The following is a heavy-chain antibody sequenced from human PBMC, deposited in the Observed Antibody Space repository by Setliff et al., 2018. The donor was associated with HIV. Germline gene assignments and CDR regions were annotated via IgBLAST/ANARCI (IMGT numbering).Heavy chain of an antibody. Sequence: ASAKVSSRASGYTFTSYYIHWVRQAPGQGLGWMGIINPSGGSTSYAQRFQGRVTMTRDTSTSTVYMELGSLRSEDTAVYYCARGDSGSYYEDAFDIWGQGTMVPVSS. V-gene: IGHV1-46*01. D-gene: IGHD1-26*01. J-gene: IGHJ3*02. CDR2: INPSGGST. CDR3: ARGDSGSYYEDAFDI. CDR1: GYTFTSYY.